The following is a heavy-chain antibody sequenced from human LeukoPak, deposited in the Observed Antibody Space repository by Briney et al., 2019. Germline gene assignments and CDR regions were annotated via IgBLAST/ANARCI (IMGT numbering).Heavy chain of an antibody. Sequence: PGGSLRLSCAASGFTFSSYSMNWVRQAPGKGLEWVSSISSSSSYIYYADSVKGRFTISRDNAKNSLYLQMNSLRAEDTAVYYCARGRNKPYYYYYMDVWGKGTTVTVSS. V-gene: IGHV3-21*01. CDR1: GFTFSSYS. CDR3: ARGRNKPYYYYYMDV. CDR2: ISSSSSYI. J-gene: IGHJ6*03. D-gene: IGHD2/OR15-2a*01.